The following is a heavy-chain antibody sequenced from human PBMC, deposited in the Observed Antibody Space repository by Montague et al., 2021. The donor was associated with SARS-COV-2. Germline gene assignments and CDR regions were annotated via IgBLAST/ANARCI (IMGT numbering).Heavy chain of an antibody. CDR3: ARDGGWFGELYHRGSGYYYYGMDV. V-gene: IGHV3-53*04. J-gene: IGHJ6*02. CDR1: GFTVSSNY. CDR2: IYSGGST. Sequence: SLSLSWSASGFTVSSNYMSWVRQAPGKGLEWVSVIYSGGSTYYADSVKGRFTISRHNSKNTLYLQMNSLRAEDTVVYYCARDGGWFGELYHRGSGYYYYGMDVWGQGTTVTVSS. D-gene: IGHD3-10*01.